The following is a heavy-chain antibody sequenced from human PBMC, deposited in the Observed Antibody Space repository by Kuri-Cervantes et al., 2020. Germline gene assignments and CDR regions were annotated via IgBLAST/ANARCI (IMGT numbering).Heavy chain of an antibody. V-gene: IGHV3-53*01. CDR1: GLTSSSSE. J-gene: IGHJ4*02. Sequence: GSLRLSCAASGLTSSSSEINWVRQAPGKGLEWVSVIYSGGSTYYADSVKGRFTISRDNSKNTLYLQMNSLRAEDTAVYYCARNLAARPILGYWGRGTLVTVSS. CDR3: ARNLAARPILGY. D-gene: IGHD6-6*01. CDR2: IYSGGST.